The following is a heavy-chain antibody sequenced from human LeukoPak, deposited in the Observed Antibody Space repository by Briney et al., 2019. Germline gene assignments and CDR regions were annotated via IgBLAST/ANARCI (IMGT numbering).Heavy chain of an antibody. D-gene: IGHD1-26*01. J-gene: IGHJ4*02. V-gene: IGHV3-7*01. CDR2: IKQDGAEK. Sequence: GGSLRLSCAASGFRFGDYWMTWARHIPGKGLERVANIKQDGAEKHYAESVEGRFIISRDNAKNSLYLEMDILKVEDTAVYYCARVGAWDLQRVFEYWGQGTLVTVSS. CDR3: ARVGAWDLQRVFEY. CDR1: GFRFGDYW.